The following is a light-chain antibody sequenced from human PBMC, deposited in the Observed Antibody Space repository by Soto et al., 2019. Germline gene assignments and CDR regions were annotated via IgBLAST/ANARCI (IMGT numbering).Light chain of an antibody. CDR1: SSDIGDYKY. CDR3: SSYTITSAYWV. V-gene: IGLV2-14*03. CDR2: DVS. Sequence: QSALTQPASVSGSPGQSITISCTGTSSDIGDYKYVSWYQQHPGNPPKLIIYDVSDRPSGVSNRFSGSKSGNTASLTISGLQAEDEDNYYCSSYTITSAYWVFGGGTKLTVL. J-gene: IGLJ3*02.